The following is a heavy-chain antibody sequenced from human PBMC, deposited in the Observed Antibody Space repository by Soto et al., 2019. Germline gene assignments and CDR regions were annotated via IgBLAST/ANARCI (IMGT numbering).Heavy chain of an antibody. CDR3: ARYRRGVLDP. CDR1: GFTFSSYV. V-gene: IGHV3-23*01. Sequence: GGSLRLSCAASGFTFSSYVMSWVRQAPGKGLEWVSAISGSGGNTYYADSVKGRFTISRDNSKDTLYLQMKSLRVEDTPVFYCARYRRGVLDPWGQGIPVTVSS. J-gene: IGHJ5*02. D-gene: IGHD5-12*01. CDR2: ISGSGGNT.